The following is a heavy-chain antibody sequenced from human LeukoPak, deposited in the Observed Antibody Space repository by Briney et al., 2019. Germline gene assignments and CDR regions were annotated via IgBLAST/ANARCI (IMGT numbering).Heavy chain of an antibody. CDR2: ISYDGSNK. CDR3: ARVRDIAVAYYYYGMDV. J-gene: IGHJ6*02. Sequence: PGGSLRLSCAASGFTFSSYAMHWVRQAPGKGLEWVAVISYDGSNKYYADSVKGRFTISRDNSKNTLYLQMNSLRAEDTAVYYCARVRDIAVAYYYYGMDVWGQGTTVTVSS. V-gene: IGHV3-30-3*01. D-gene: IGHD6-19*01. CDR1: GFTFSSYA.